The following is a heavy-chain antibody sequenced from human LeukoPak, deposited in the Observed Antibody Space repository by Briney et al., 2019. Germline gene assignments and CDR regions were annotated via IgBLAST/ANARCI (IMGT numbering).Heavy chain of an antibody. J-gene: IGHJ1*01. D-gene: IGHD3-22*01. CDR1: GGSISSYY. Sequence: SETLSLTCTVSGGSISSYYWSWIRQPPGKGLEWIGYIFYSGSTNYNPSLKSRVTISVDTSKNQFSLKLSSVTAADTALYYCARGNSYYDSSGYFPWESFQHWGQGTLVTVSS. CDR2: IFYSGST. V-gene: IGHV4-59*01. CDR3: ARGNSYYDSSGYFPWESFQH.